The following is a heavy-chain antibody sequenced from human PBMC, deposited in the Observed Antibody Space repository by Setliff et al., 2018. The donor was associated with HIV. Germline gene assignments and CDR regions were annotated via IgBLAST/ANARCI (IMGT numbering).Heavy chain of an antibody. Sequence: VQVSCKVSGYTFTDYYLHWVQQVPGKGLEWVGLIDPEDDETLFAEKFQGRVTITADTSTDTAYMELSSLRSEDTAVYYCARVSSTYWYSIFRNYYYHMDVWGKGTTVTVSS. CDR1: GYTFTDYY. J-gene: IGHJ6*03. CDR3: ARVSSTYWYSIFRNYYYHMDV. D-gene: IGHD2-8*02. CDR2: IDPEDDET. V-gene: IGHV1-69-2*01.